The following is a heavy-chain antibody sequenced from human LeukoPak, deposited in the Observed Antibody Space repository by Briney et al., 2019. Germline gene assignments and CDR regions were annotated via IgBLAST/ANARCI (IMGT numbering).Heavy chain of an antibody. CDR1: GFTFSSYA. CDR2: ISGSGGST. CDR3: AKRWRYYDSSGYYFDY. Sequence: PGGSLRLSCAASGFTFSSYAMSWVRQAPGEGLEWVSAISGSGGSTYYADSVKGRFTISRDNSKNTLYLQMNSLRAEDTAVYYCAKRWRYYDSSGYYFDYWGQGTLVTVSS. D-gene: IGHD3-22*01. J-gene: IGHJ4*02. V-gene: IGHV3-23*01.